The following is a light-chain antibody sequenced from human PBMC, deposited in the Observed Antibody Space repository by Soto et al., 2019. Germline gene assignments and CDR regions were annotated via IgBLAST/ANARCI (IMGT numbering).Light chain of an antibody. CDR2: SVS. V-gene: IGKV2-28*01. J-gene: IGKJ5*01. CDR3: MQALQTPLT. Sequence: DVVMTQSPLSLPVTPGEPSSISCRSSHSLLHSSGYNYVDWYLQKPGQSPQLLIYSVSNRASGVPERFSGSGSGTDFTLKISRVEAEDVGHYYCMQALQTPLTFGQGTRLEIK. CDR1: HSLLHSSGYNY.